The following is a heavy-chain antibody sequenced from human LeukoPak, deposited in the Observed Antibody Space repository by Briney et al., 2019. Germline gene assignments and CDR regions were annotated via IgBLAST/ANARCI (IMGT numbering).Heavy chain of an antibody. CDR1: GYTFTSYG. V-gene: IGHV1-18*01. J-gene: IGHJ6*03. D-gene: IGHD2-2*01. CDR2: ISAYNGNT. Sequence: ASVKVSCKASGYTFTSYGISWVRQAPGQGLEWMGWISAYNGNTNYAQKLQGRATMTTDTSTSTAYMELRSLRSDDTAVYYCARDGVPAATTDSLFYYYYYYMDVCGKGTTVTVSS. CDR3: ARDGVPAATTDSLFYYYYYYMDV.